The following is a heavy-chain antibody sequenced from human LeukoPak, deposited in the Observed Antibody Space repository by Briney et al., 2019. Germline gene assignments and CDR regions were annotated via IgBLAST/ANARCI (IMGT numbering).Heavy chain of an antibody. CDR2: IMQDGSEK. D-gene: IGHD2-2*01. Sequence: GGSLRLSCAASGFTFSNYWMSWVRQAPGQGLEWVANIMQDGSEKYYVDSVRGRFTISRDNAKKSLYLQMNRLRAEDTAVYYCARGLVDCSRSACYAFDFWGQGTLVTISS. J-gene: IGHJ4*02. V-gene: IGHV3-7*01. CDR1: GFTFSNYW. CDR3: ARGLVDCSRSACYAFDF.